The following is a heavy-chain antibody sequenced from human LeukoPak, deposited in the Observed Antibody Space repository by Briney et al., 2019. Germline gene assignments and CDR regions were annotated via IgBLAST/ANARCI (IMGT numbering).Heavy chain of an antibody. V-gene: IGHV1-18*01. CDR3: ARDSELYYYDSSGYYDY. CDR2: ISAYNGNT. D-gene: IGHD3-22*01. Sequence: GASVKVSCKASGYTFTSYGISWVRQAPGQGLEWMGWISAYNGNTNYAQKLQGRVTMTTDTSTSTAYMELRSLRSDGTAVYYCARDSELYYYDSSGYYDYWGQGTLVTVSS. CDR1: GYTFTSYG. J-gene: IGHJ4*02.